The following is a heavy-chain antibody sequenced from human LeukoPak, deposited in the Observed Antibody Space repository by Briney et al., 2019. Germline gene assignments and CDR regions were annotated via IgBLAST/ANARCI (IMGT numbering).Heavy chain of an antibody. D-gene: IGHD6-13*01. J-gene: IGHJ4*02. Sequence: PGGSLRLSCAASGFTFRTYAMHWVRQAPGKGLECVSAISSNGGSTYYADSVKGRFTISRDNSKNTLYLQMGSLRAEDMAVYYCAREGTQAAALDYWGQGTLVTVSS. CDR3: AREGTQAAALDY. CDR2: ISSNGGST. V-gene: IGHV3-64*02. CDR1: GFTFRTYA.